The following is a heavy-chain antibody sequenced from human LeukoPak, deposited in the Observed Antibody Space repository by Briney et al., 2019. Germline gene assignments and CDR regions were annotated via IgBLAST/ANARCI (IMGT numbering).Heavy chain of an antibody. CDR2: IHYIGNT. J-gene: IGHJ4*02. D-gene: IGHD3-3*01. V-gene: IGHV4-31*03. CDR1: GDSITTSGYY. CDR3: ARVRDDYFFDY. Sequence: PSETLSLTCTVSGDSITTSGYYWSWIRLHPGAGLEWIAYIHYIGNTYYNPSLESRVTMSIDTSSNQFSLNVASVTAADTAVYFCARVRDDYFFDYWGQGILVTVSS.